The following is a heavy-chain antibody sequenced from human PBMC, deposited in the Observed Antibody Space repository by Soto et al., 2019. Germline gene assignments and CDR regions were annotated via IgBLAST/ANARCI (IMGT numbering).Heavy chain of an antibody. J-gene: IGHJ4*02. CDR1: GFGFSNYE. CDR2: ITSSGGAT. V-gene: IGHV3-48*03. CDR3: ARGDCKTSCYIGF. Sequence: EVQLVESGGGLVQPGGSLRLSCAASGFGFSNYEMNWVRQAPGKGLEWVSYITSSGGATMYADSVKGRFTISRDNAKDSLYLQTNSLRVEDTAVYYCARGDCKTSCYIGFWGQGALVTVSS. D-gene: IGHD2-2*02.